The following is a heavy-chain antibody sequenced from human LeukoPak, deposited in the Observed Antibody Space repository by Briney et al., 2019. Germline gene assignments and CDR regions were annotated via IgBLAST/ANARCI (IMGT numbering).Heavy chain of an antibody. V-gene: IGHV3-64D*06. CDR2: ISSNGGST. J-gene: IGHJ4*02. CDR3: AAPHSRCSSTSCYIDY. D-gene: IGHD2-2*01. Sequence: GGYLRLSCSASGFTFSSYAMHWVRQAPGKGLEYVSAISSNGGSTYYADSVKGRFTISRDNSKNTLYLQMSSLRAEDTAMYYCAAPHSRCSSTSCYIDYWGQGTLVTVSS. CDR1: GFTFSSYA.